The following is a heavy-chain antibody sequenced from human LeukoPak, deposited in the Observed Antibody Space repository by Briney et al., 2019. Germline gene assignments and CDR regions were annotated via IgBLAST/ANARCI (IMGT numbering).Heavy chain of an antibody. CDR2: IIPIFGTA. Sequence: VASVKVSCKASGYTFTSYGISWVRQAPGQGLEWMGGIIPIFGTANYAQKFQGRVTITADESTNTAYMELSSLRSEDTAVYYCARPYSSSSYYYGMDVWGQGTTVTVSS. J-gene: IGHJ6*02. CDR1: GYTFTSYG. CDR3: ARPYSSSSYYYGMDV. V-gene: IGHV1-69*13. D-gene: IGHD6-6*01.